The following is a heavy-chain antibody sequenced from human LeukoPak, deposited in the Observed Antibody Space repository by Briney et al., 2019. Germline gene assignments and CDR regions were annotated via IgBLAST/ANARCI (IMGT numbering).Heavy chain of an antibody. CDR3: ARDRPGGYYDSSVNWFDP. V-gene: IGHV4-61*02. D-gene: IGHD3-22*01. J-gene: IGHJ5*02. CDR1: GGSISSGSYY. Sequence: SQTLSLTCTVSGGSISSGSYYWSWIRQPAGKGLEWIGRIYNSGSTNYNPSLKSRVTISVDTSKNQFSLKLSSVTAADTAVYYCARDRPGGYYDSSVNWFDPWGQGTLVTVSS. CDR2: IYNSGST.